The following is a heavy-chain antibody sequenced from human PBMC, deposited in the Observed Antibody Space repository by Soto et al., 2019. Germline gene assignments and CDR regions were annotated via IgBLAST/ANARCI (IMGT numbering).Heavy chain of an antibody. Sequence: LSETLSLTCTVSGGSIISSSYYFFWIRQPPGKGLEWIGSIYYSGSTYYNPSLKSRVTISVDTSKNQFSLKLSSVTAADTAVYYCACGYSGYVYFDYWGQGTLVTVSS. CDR2: IYYSGST. CDR3: ACGYSGYVYFDY. J-gene: IGHJ4*02. CDR1: GGSIISSSYY. D-gene: IGHD5-12*01. V-gene: IGHV4-39*01.